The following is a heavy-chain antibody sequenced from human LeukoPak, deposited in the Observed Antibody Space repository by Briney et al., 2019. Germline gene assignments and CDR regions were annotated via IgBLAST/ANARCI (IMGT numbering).Heavy chain of an antibody. D-gene: IGHD6-19*01. V-gene: IGHV2-5*02. Sequence: SGPTQTLPTNPLTQTQTLPQCSLPTSGVGVGWIRQPPGKALEWLALIYWDDDKRYSPSLKSRLTITKDTSNNQVVLTMTNMDPVDTATYDCAHRPVAVAGTFLHWRQETLVTVSS. CDR1: QCSLPTSGVG. CDR2: IYWDDDK. J-gene: IGHJ4*02. CDR3: AHRPVAVAGTFLH.